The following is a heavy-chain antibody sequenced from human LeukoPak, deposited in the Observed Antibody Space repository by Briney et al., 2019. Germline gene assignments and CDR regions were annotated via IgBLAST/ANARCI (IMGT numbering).Heavy chain of an antibody. Sequence: GGSLRLSCAASGFTFSSYWMSWVRQAPGKGLEWVANIKQDGSEKYYVDSVKGRFTISRDNAKNSLYLQMNSLRAEDTAVYYCAREESYCTNGVCYAGLDAFDIWGQGTMVTVSS. CDR2: IKQDGSEK. V-gene: IGHV3-7*01. CDR1: GFTFSSYW. D-gene: IGHD2-8*01. J-gene: IGHJ3*02. CDR3: AREESYCTNGVCYAGLDAFDI.